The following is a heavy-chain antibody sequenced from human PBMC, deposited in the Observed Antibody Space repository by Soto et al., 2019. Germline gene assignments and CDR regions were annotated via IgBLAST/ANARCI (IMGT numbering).Heavy chain of an antibody. Sequence: QVQLVQSGGGVVQPGRSLRLSCAASGFTFSSCAMHWVRQAPGTGLEWVAIILYDGRNTYYADSVKGRFTISRDNSKNTVYLQMNSLRGEDTAVYYCARDVGSQFDYWGQGTLVTVSS. CDR2: ILYDGRNT. CDR1: GFTFSSCA. D-gene: IGHD2-15*01. CDR3: ARDVGSQFDY. J-gene: IGHJ4*02. V-gene: IGHV3-30*04.